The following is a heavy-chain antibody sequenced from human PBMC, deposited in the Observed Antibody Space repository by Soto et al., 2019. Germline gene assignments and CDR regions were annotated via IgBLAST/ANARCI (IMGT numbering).Heavy chain of an antibody. D-gene: IGHD3-22*01. J-gene: IGHJ4*02. CDR3: ARYYYDSSGYYYFDY. CDR2: IYSGGST. V-gene: IGHV3-53*01. CDR1: GFTVSSNY. Sequence: GGSLRLSCAASGFTVSSNYMSWVRQAPGKGLEWVSVIYSGGSTYYADSVKGRFTISRDNSKNTLYLQMNSLRAEDTAVYYCARYYYDSSGYYYFDYWGQGTQVTVSS.